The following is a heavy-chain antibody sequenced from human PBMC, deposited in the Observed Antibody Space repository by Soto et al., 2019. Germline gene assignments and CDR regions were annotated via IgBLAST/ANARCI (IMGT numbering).Heavy chain of an antibody. Sequence: ETLSLTCTVSGGSISSYYWSWIRQPPGKGLEWIGYIYYSGSTNYNPSLKSRVTISVDTSKNQFSLKLSSVTAADTAVYYCASGGYSYGDFDYWGQGTLVTVSS. CDR3: ASGGYSYGDFDY. J-gene: IGHJ4*02. D-gene: IGHD5-18*01. V-gene: IGHV4-59*01. CDR2: IYYSGST. CDR1: GGSISSYY.